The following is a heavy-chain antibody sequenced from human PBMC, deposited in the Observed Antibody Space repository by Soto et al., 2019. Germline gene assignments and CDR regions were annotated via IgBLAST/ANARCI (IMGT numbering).Heavy chain of an antibody. Sequence: GGSLRLSCAASGLTFSSYAMSWVRQAPGKGLEWVSAISGSGGSTYYADSVKGRFTISRDNAKNSLYLQMNSLRAEDTAIYHCAKPEEVVRGFDFWGLGTLVTVSS. V-gene: IGHV3-23*01. CDR2: ISGSGGST. CDR1: GLTFSSYA. CDR3: AKPEEVVRGFDF. D-gene: IGHD3-10*01. J-gene: IGHJ4*02.